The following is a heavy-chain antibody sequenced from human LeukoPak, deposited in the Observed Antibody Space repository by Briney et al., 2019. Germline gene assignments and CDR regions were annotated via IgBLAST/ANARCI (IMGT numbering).Heavy chain of an antibody. CDR3: ARARVGYCSSTSCYGRVDFDY. Sequence: ETLSLTCTVSGGSISSYYWSWIRQPPGKGLEWIGYIYYSGSTNYNPSLKSRVTISVDRSKNQFSLKLSSVTAADTAVYYCARARVGYCSSTSCYGRVDFDYWGQGTLVTVSS. D-gene: IGHD2-2*03. J-gene: IGHJ4*02. V-gene: IGHV4-59*12. CDR2: IYYSGST. CDR1: GGSISSYY.